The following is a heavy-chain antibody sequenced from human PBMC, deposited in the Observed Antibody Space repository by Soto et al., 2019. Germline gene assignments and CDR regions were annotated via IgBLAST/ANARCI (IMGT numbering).Heavy chain of an antibody. J-gene: IGHJ5*01. CDR2: SYYSGST. V-gene: IGHV4-59*01. Sequence: QVQLQESGPGLVKPSETLSLTCTVSGGSIRSYYWSWIRQPPGKGLEWIGYSYYSGSTNYNPSLRCRVTIPVDTSKNQFSLKLSSVTAADTALYYCARVICSGGTCYSDSWGQGTLVTVSS. D-gene: IGHD2-15*01. CDR1: GGSIRSYY. CDR3: ARVICSGGTCYSDS.